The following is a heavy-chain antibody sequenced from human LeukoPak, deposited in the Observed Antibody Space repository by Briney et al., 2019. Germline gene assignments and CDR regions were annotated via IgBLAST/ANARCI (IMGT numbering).Heavy chain of an antibody. CDR3: ARDRMGYCSGGSCYHDAFDI. CDR2: ISSSSSTI. Sequence: GGSLRLSCAASGFTFSSYSMTWVRQAPGKGLEWVSYISSSSSTIYYADSVKGRFTISRDNAKNSLYLQMNSLRDEDTAVYYCARDRMGYCSGGSCYHDAFDIWGQGTMVTVSS. J-gene: IGHJ3*02. CDR1: GFTFSSYS. D-gene: IGHD2-15*01. V-gene: IGHV3-48*02.